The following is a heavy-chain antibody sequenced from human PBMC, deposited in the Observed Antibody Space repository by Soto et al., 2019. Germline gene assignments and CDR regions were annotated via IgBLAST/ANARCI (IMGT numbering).Heavy chain of an antibody. D-gene: IGHD1-1*01. Sequence: QVHLVQSGAEVKKPGASVQVSCKGSGYTFTSYGITWVRQAPGQGLEWMGWISAHNGNTDYAQKLQGRVTVTRDTSTSTAYTELTSLRSDDTAVYYCARGRYGDYWGQGALVTVSS. CDR1: GYTFTSYG. V-gene: IGHV1-18*01. J-gene: IGHJ4*02. CDR2: ISAHNGNT. CDR3: ARGRYGDY.